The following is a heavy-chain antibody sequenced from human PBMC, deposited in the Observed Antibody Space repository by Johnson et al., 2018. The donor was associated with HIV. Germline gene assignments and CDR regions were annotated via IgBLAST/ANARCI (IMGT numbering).Heavy chain of an antibody. CDR1: GFTVSSNY. Sequence: QVQLVESGGGLVQPGGSLRLSCAASGFTVSSNYMSWVRQAPGKGLEWVAVMSYDGSNEYYADSVKGRFTISRDNSKNALYLQMNSLRTEDTALYYCAKDAHITMIVVVISALDAFDIWGQGTMVTVSS. CDR2: MSYDGSNE. J-gene: IGHJ3*02. CDR3: AKDAHITMIVVVISALDAFDI. V-gene: IGHV3-30*18. D-gene: IGHD3-22*01.